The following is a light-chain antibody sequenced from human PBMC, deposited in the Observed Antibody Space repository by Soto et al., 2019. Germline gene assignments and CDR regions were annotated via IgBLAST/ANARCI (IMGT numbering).Light chain of an antibody. V-gene: IGKV3-20*01. Sequence: EIVLTQSPGTLSLSPGEGATLSCRASQSVSSTYLNWYQHKPGQAPRLLIYGASNRATGIPDRFSGSGSGTDFTLTSSRLEPEDFAMYYCQQYGSSPRYSFGPGTKLEIK. CDR2: GAS. CDR1: QSVSSTY. J-gene: IGKJ2*03. CDR3: QQYGSSPRYS.